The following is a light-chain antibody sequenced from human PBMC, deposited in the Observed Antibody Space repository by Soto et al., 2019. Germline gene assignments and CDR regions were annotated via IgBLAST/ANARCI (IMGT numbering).Light chain of an antibody. Sequence: DIVMTQSPDSLAVSLGERATINCKSSQSVLYSSNNKNYLAWYQQKPGQPPKLLIYWASTRESGVPDRFSGSGSGTDFTLTISSLQAEDGAVYYCQQYYSPWTFGQGTKVELK. V-gene: IGKV4-1*01. J-gene: IGKJ1*01. CDR2: WAS. CDR3: QQYYSPWT. CDR1: QSVLYSSNNKNY.